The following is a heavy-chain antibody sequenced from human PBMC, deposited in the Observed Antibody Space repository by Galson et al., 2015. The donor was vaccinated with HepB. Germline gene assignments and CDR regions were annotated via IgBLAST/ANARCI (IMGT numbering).Heavy chain of an antibody. J-gene: IGHJ2*01. CDR3: ARGYSAAVATRNNWYFDL. CDR1: GLTFSTYW. D-gene: IGHD6-13*01. V-gene: IGHV3-74*01. CDR2: INSDGSST. Sequence: SLRLSCAASGLTFSTYWMHWVRQAPGEGLVWVSRINSDGSSTTYADSVKGRFTIASDNAKNMLYLQMGSLRGDDTAVYFCARGYSAAVATRNNWYFDLWGRGTLVTVSS.